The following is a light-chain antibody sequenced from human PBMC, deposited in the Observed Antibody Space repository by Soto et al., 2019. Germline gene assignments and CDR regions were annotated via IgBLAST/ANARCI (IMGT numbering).Light chain of an antibody. CDR1: QGISSY. V-gene: IGKV1-9*01. J-gene: IGKJ3*01. CDR2: AAS. Sequence: EIQLTQSPSFLSASVGDRVTITCRASQGISSYLAWYQQKPGKAPNLLIYAASTLQSGVPSRFSGSGSGTEFTLTISSLQPDDFATYYCQQLNSYPPITFGPGTKVDIK. CDR3: QQLNSYPPIT.